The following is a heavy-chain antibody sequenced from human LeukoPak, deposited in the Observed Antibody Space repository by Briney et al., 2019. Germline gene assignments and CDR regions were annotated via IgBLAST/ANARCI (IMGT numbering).Heavy chain of an antibody. Sequence: GGSLRLSCAASGFTFTSIAMTWVRQAPGKGLEWVSTTRGTGDSTYYADSVKGRFIISRDKSKNMLYLQMNGLRAEDTAIYYCAKGQELDDGVFDSWGQGTLVTVSS. CDR1: GFTFTSIA. D-gene: IGHD1-1*01. J-gene: IGHJ4*02. CDR3: AKGQELDDGVFDS. CDR2: TRGTGDST. V-gene: IGHV3-23*01.